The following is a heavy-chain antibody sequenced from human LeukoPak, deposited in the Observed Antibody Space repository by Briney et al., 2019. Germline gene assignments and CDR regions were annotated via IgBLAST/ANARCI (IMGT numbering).Heavy chain of an antibody. CDR1: GGSIISADYY. D-gene: IGHD3-3*01. Sequence: PSETLSLTCTVSGGSIISADYYWGWIRQPPGKGLEWIGTIYHSGRTYDNPSLKSRVTLSVDTSNNQFSLRLTSVTAADTAVYFCARSHPPLYDFWDRSGYFDPWGQGTLVTVSS. V-gene: IGHV4-39*01. CDR2: IYHSGRT. J-gene: IGHJ5*02. CDR3: ARSHPPLYDFWDRSGYFDP.